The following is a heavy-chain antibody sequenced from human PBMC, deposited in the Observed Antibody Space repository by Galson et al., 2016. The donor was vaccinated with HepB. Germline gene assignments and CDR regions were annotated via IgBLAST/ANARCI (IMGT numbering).Heavy chain of an antibody. CDR1: GFTFSAYA. CDR3: TRTTAPGSIFGVRGHYYGMDV. V-gene: IGHV3-23*01. J-gene: IGHJ6*02. Sequence: SLRLSCAASGFTFSAYAMAWARQAPGKGPEWVSGISDSGANTYYADSVRGRFSISRDDSKSTLYLQMNSLKTEDTAVYYCTRTTAPGSIFGVRGHYYGMDVWGQGILVTVSS. D-gene: IGHD3-3*01. CDR2: ISDSGANT.